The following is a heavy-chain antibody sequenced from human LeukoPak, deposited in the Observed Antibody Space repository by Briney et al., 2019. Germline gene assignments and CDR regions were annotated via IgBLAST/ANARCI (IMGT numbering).Heavy chain of an antibody. CDR1: GGSISSYY. V-gene: IGHV4-34*01. D-gene: IGHD6-13*01. Sequence: SETLSLTCTVSGGSISSYYWSWIRQPPGKGLEWIGEINHSGSTNYNPSLKSRVTISVDTSKNQFSLKLSSVTAADTAVYYCARPSSSWSKSEYFQHWGQGTLVTVSS. J-gene: IGHJ1*01. CDR3: ARPSSSWSKSEYFQH. CDR2: INHSGST.